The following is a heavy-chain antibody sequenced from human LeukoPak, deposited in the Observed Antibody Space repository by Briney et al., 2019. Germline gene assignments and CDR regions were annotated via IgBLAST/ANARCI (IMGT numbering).Heavy chain of an antibody. CDR2: INPGGGST. Sequence: ASVKVSCKASGYTFTSYYMHWVRQAPGQGLEWMGIINPGGGSTSYAQKFQGRVTMTRDTSTSTVYMELSRLRSDDTAVYYCARARGVIGAFDIWGQGTMVTVSS. CDR1: GYTFTSYY. D-gene: IGHD3-10*01. J-gene: IGHJ3*02. CDR3: ARARGVIGAFDI. V-gene: IGHV1-46*01.